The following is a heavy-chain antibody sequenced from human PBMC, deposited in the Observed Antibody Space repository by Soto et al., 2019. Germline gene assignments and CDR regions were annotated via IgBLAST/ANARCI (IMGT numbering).Heavy chain of an antibody. J-gene: IGHJ4*02. CDR3: ARESGWLATGPFDY. D-gene: IGHD6-19*01. CDR2: IWYDGSNK. V-gene: IGHV3-33*01. CDR1: GFTFSSYG. Sequence: QVQLVESGGGVVQPGRSLRLSCAASGFTFSSYGMHWVRQAPGKGLEWVAVIWYDGSNKYYADSVKGRFTISRDNSKNTLYLQMNSLRAEDTAVYYCARESGWLATGPFDYWGQGTLVTVSS.